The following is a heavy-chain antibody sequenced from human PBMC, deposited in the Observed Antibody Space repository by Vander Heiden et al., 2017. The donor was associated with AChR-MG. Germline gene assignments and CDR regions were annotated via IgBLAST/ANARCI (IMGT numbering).Heavy chain of an antibody. CDR1: GFTFSSYW. CDR3: ARETTVTTYYYFDY. Sequence: EVQLVESGGGLVQPGGSLRLSCAASGFTFSSYWMSWVRQAPGKGREWVANIKQDGSEKYYVDSVKGRFTISRDNAKNSLYLQMNSLRAEDTAVYYCARETTVTTYYYFDYWGQGTLVTVAS. J-gene: IGHJ4*02. CDR2: IKQDGSEK. D-gene: IGHD4-17*01. V-gene: IGHV3-7*03.